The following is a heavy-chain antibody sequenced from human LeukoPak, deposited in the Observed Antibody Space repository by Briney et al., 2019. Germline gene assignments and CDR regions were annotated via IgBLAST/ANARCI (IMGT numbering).Heavy chain of an antibody. CDR1: GYDFTSSH. CDR2: INPSSGGT. D-gene: IGHD5-18*01. CDR3: ARMGRTAMAPDF. J-gene: IGHJ4*02. V-gene: IGHV1-46*01. Sequence: ASVKVSCKASGYDFTSSHMHWVRLAPGQGFEWMGMINPSSGGTSYAQKFRPRVTMTSDTSANSFFMELSSLTSDDTAMYYCARMGRTAMAPDFWGQGTLVTVSS.